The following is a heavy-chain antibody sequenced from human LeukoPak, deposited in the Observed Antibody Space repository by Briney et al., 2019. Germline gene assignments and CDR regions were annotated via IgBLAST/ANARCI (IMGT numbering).Heavy chain of an antibody. CDR1: GGSISSSSYY. Sequence: PSETLSLTCTVSGGSISSSSYYWGWIRQPPGKGLEWIGSIYYSGSTYYNPSLKSRVTISVDTSKNQFSLKLSSVTAADTAVYYCARERVVVPAAIDYWGQGTLVTVFS. CDR2: IYYSGST. J-gene: IGHJ4*02. CDR3: ARERVVVPAAIDY. V-gene: IGHV4-39*07. D-gene: IGHD2-2*01.